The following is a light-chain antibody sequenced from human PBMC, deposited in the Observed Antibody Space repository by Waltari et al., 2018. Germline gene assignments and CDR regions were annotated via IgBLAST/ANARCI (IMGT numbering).Light chain of an antibody. J-gene: IGLJ1*01. V-gene: IGLV1-47*01. Sequence: QSVLTQPPSASGTPGQRVTISCSGSSSNIGSKYVYWYQQLPGPAPKLLIYRNNQRPSGVPDRFSGSKSGTSASLAISGLRSEDEADYYCAAWDDSLSVYVFGTGTKVTVL. CDR3: AAWDDSLSVYV. CDR1: SSNIGSKY. CDR2: RNN.